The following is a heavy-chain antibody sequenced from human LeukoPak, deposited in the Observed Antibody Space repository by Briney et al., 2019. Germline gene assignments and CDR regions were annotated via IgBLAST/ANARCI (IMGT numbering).Heavy chain of an antibody. J-gene: IGHJ3*02. Sequence: GASVKVSCKASGYTFTSYYIFWVRQAPGQGLKWMGIINPRTGSTSYSQKFQGRVTMTRDTSISTAYMELSRLRSDDTAVYYCARGGSSSPYDAFDIWGQGTMVTVSS. CDR3: ARGGSSSPYDAFDI. V-gene: IGHV1-46*01. CDR2: INPRTGST. CDR1: GYTFTSYY. D-gene: IGHD6-6*01.